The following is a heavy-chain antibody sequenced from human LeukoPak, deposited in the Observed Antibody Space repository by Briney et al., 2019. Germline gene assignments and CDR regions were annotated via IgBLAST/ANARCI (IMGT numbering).Heavy chain of an antibody. CDR3: ARDRRIAARGIEGFDY. CDR2: IYYSGST. J-gene: IGHJ4*02. V-gene: IGHV4-59*01. D-gene: IGHD6-6*01. CDR1: GGSISSYY. Sequence: PSETLSLTCTVSGGSISSYYWSWIGQPPGKGLEWIGYIYYSGSTNYNPSLKSRVTISVDTSKNQFSLKLSSVTAADTAVYYCARDRRIAARGIEGFDYWGQGTLVTVSS.